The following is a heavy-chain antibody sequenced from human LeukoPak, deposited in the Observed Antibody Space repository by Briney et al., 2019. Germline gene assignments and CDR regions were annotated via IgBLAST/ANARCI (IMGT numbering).Heavy chain of an antibody. V-gene: IGHV4-30-4*08. CDR3: ARDGVHYDFWSGPTGGRYYYHYMDV. Sequence: SETLSLTCTVSGGSISSGDYYWSWIRQPPGKGLEWIGYIYYSGSTYYNPSLESRVTISVDTSKNQFSLKLSSVTAADTAVYYCARDGVHYDFWSGPTGGRYYYHYMDVWGKGTTVTVSS. D-gene: IGHD3-3*01. J-gene: IGHJ6*03. CDR1: GGSISSGDYY. CDR2: IYYSGST.